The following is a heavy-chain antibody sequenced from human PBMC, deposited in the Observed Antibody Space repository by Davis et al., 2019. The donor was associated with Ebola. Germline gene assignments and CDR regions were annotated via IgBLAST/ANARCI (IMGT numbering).Heavy chain of an antibody. Sequence: GESLKISCEGSGYNFPNYWIGWVRQMPGKGLEWVGIIYPGDSTTKSSPSFQGQVAISADKSISTAFLQWSGLQASDTAMYYCARLLLEYRLWSRQPRYHFSGMDVWGKGTMVTVSS. D-gene: IGHD1-1*01. CDR2: IYPGDSTT. CDR3: ARLLLEYRLWSRQPRYHFSGMDV. V-gene: IGHV5-51*01. CDR1: GYNFPNYW. J-gene: IGHJ6*04.